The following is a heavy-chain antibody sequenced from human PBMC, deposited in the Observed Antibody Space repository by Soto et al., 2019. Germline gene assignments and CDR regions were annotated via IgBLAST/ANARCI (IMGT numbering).Heavy chain of an antibody. CDR3: ARGGWFGESDSFYFDF. V-gene: IGHV1-18*04. CDR1: GYTFTTYG. J-gene: IGHJ4*02. CDR2: ISGNSANT. Sequence: ASVKVSCKASGYTFTTYGPSWVRQAPGQGLDWMGWISGNSANTKYAQKFQGRVTMITDTSTRTAYMELTNLRSDDTGVYYCARGGWFGESDSFYFDFWGQGALVTVSS. D-gene: IGHD3-10*01.